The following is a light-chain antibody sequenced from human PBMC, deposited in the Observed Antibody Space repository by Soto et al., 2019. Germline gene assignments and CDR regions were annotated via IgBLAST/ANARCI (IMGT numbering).Light chain of an antibody. Sequence: EIVLTQSPGTLSLSPGERATLSCRASQSVSSGYLAWYQHPPGQAPRHLIYGTSSRATGIPDRFSGSGSGTDFTPTISRLEPEDFAVYYFQQYGSSPPWTFGQGTKVEIK. CDR1: QSVSSGY. CDR3: QQYGSSPPWT. CDR2: GTS. J-gene: IGKJ1*01. V-gene: IGKV3-20*01.